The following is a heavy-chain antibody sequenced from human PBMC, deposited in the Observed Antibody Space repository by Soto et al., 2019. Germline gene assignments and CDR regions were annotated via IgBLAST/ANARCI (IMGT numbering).Heavy chain of an antibody. D-gene: IGHD3-3*01. CDR2: IRPDNGNR. Sequence: VASVKVSCKTSGYTFSTSGISWVRQAPGQGLEWVGWIRPDNGNRKSAQKLQGRVTMTTDTSTSTAYMELRSLRSDDTAVYYCARVRFLEWLSAYNWFDPWGQGTLVTVSS. CDR3: ARVRFLEWLSAYNWFDP. CDR1: GYTFSTSG. V-gene: IGHV1-18*01. J-gene: IGHJ5*02.